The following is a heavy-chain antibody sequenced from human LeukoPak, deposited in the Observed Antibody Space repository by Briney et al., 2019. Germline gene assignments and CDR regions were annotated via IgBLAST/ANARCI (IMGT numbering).Heavy chain of an antibody. Sequence: GGSLRLSCAAAGFTFARSEMNWVRQAPGKGLEWISSSSMYYADSVKGRFTISRENAKQTLYLQMNSLRPEDTAVYYRARAGDKGTANWYFDLWGRGTLVTVSS. CDR1: GFTFARSE. D-gene: IGHD2-21*01. CDR3: ARAGDKGTANWYFDL. V-gene: IGHV3-48*03. CDR2: SSM. J-gene: IGHJ2*01.